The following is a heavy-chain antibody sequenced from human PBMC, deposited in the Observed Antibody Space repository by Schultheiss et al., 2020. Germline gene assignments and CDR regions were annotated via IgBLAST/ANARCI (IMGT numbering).Heavy chain of an antibody. V-gene: IGHV1-69*02. D-gene: IGHD4-17*01. Sequence: SVKVSCKASGGTFSSYTISWVRQAPGQGLEWMGRIIPILGIANYAQKFQGRVTITADKSTSTAYMELSSLRSEDTAVYYCASSYGDYPRVGPWYFDLWGRGTLVTGSS. CDR3: ASSYGDYPRVGPWYFDL. CDR1: GGTFSSYT. CDR2: IIPILGIA. J-gene: IGHJ2*01.